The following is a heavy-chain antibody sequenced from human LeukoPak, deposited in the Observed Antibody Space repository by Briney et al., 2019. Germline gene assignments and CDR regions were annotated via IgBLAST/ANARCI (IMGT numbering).Heavy chain of an antibody. J-gene: IGHJ4*02. D-gene: IGHD6-13*01. CDR3: ATGELGAAAGSYYFDY. CDR2: FDPEDGET. V-gene: IGHV1-24*01. CDR1: GYTLTELS. Sequence: ASVKVSCKVSGYTLTELSMHWVHQAPGKGLEWMGGFDPEDGETIYAQKFQGRVTMTEDTSTDTAYMELSSLRSEDTAVYYCATGELGAAAGSYYFDYWGQGTLVTVSS.